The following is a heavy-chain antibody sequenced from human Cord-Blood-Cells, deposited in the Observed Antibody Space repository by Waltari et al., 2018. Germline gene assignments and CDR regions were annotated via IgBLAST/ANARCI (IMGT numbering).Heavy chain of an antibody. CDR1: GDCISSSSYY. Sequence: QLQLQESGPGLVKSSGALSLTCTGSGDCISSSSYYWGRIRRPPGKGLEWIGSIYYSGSTYYTPSLKSRVTISVDTSKNQFSLKLSSVTAADTAVYYCASGYSSSWYFDYWGQGTLVTVSS. J-gene: IGHJ4*02. CDR2: IYYSGST. D-gene: IGHD6-13*01. V-gene: IGHV4-39*01. CDR3: ASGYSSSWYFDY.